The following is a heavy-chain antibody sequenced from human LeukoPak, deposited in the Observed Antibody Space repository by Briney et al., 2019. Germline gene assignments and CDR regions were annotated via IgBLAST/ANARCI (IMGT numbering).Heavy chain of an antibody. CDR2: IRSKANSYAT. V-gene: IGHV3-73*01. CDR3: TTLTPYCSSTSCYSLDY. CDR1: GFTFSGSA. Sequence: GGSLRLSCAASGFTFSGSAMHWVRQASGKGLEWVGRIRSKANSYATAYAASVKGRFTISRDDSKNTAYLQMNSLKTKDTAVYYCTTLTPYCSSTSCYSLDYWGQGTLVTVSS. D-gene: IGHD2-2*01. J-gene: IGHJ4*02.